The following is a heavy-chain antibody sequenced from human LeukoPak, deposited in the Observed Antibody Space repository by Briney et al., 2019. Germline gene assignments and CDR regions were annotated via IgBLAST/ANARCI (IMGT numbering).Heavy chain of an antibody. Sequence: SETLSLTCTVSGDSLSGSYWSWIRHPAGKGLEWIGRIYASGSTAYNASLKSRVTMSVDTSNNQFSLRVTSVTAADTAVYYCAKVGLNWGSDWYFDLWGRGTLVTVSS. CDR2: IYASGST. J-gene: IGHJ2*01. D-gene: IGHD7-27*01. V-gene: IGHV4-4*07. CDR3: AKVGLNWGSDWYFDL. CDR1: GDSLSGSY.